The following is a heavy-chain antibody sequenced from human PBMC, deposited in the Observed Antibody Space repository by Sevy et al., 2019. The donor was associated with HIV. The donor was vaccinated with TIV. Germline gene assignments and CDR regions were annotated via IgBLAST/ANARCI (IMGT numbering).Heavy chain of an antibody. CDR3: ARHNKHYDFWSDLNWFDP. V-gene: IGHV4-59*08. CDR1: GGSISSYY. CDR2: IYYSGST. J-gene: IGHJ5*02. Sequence: SETLSLTCTVSGGSISSYYWSWIRQPPGKGLEWIGYIYYSGSTNYNPSLKSRVTISVDTSKNQFSLKLSSVTAADTALYYCARHNKHYDFWSDLNWFDPWGQGPLVTVSS. D-gene: IGHD3-3*01.